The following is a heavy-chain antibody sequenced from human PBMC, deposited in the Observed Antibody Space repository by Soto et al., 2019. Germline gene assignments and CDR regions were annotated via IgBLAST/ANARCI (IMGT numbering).Heavy chain of an antibody. J-gene: IGHJ4*02. CDR2: IYYSGAT. D-gene: IGHD3-10*01. CDR3: ARLSRVLTYYFDY. Sequence: QVQLQESGPGLVKPSQTLSLTCSVSGGSINSNDYYWSWLRQPPGKGLEWIGYIYYSGATFYGPSLKSRIAMSIDTSKNQFSLKVNSVNAADTAVYYCARLSRVLTYYFDYWGRGTLVTVSA. CDR1: GGSINSNDYY. V-gene: IGHV4-30-4*01.